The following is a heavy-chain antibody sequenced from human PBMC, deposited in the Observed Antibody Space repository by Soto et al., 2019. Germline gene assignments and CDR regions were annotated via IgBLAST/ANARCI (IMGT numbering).Heavy chain of an antibody. J-gene: IGHJ3*02. CDR3: ASDPLVSHEDSFDI. CDR1: GGTFSSYA. Sequence: QVQLVQSGAEVKKPGSSVKVSCKASGGTFSSYAISWVRQAPGQGLEWMGGIIPIFGTANYAQKVQGRFMIAADESTLTAYMELISLRSADRAVYYCASDPLVSHEDSFDIWGQGTMVTVSS. V-gene: IGHV1-69*01. CDR2: IIPIFGTA. D-gene: IGHD3-10*01.